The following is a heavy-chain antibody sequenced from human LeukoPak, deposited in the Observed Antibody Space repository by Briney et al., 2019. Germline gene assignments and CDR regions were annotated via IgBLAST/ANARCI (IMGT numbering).Heavy chain of an antibody. D-gene: IGHD2-2*02. V-gene: IGHV4-31*03. CDR3: AKRDCSSTSCYKYGMDV. Sequence: SETLSLTCTVSGGSISSSGYYWSWIRQHPGKGLEWIGYIYYSGSTYYNPSLKSRVTISEDTSKNQFSLKLSSVTAADTAVYYCAKRDCSSTSCYKYGMDVWGKGTTVTVSS. J-gene: IGHJ6*04. CDR2: IYYSGST. CDR1: GGSISSSGYY.